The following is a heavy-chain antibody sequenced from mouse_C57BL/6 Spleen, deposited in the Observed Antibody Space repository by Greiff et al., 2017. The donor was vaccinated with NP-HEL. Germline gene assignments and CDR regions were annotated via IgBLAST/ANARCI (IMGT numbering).Heavy chain of an antibody. Sequence: EVQLQQSGPELVKPGASVKISCKASGYTFTDYYMNWVKQSHGKSLEWIGDINPNNGGTSYNQKFKGKATLTVDKSSSTAYMELRSLTSEDSAVYYCASGSSYPYWYFDVWGTGTTVTVSS. CDR3: ASGSSYPYWYFDV. CDR2: INPNNGGT. D-gene: IGHD1-1*01. J-gene: IGHJ1*03. CDR1: GYTFTDYY. V-gene: IGHV1-26*01.